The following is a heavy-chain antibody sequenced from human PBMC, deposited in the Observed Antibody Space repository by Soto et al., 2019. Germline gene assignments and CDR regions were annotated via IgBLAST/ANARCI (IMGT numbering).Heavy chain of an antibody. CDR1: GLSLSTTGVS. Sequence: SGPTLVKPTQTLTLTCTLSGLSLSTTGVSVGWIRQPPGQALEWLALIYWHGDTRYNPSLQSRLTITRDTSKNQVVLTMTNMDPVDTATYYCAHRQQLQLWWFDSWGQGTLVTVSS. V-gene: IGHV2-5*01. CDR2: IYWHGDT. J-gene: IGHJ5*01. D-gene: IGHD1-1*01. CDR3: AHRQQLQLWWFDS.